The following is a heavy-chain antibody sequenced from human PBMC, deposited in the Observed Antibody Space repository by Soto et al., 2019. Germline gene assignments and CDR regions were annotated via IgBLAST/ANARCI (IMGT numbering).Heavy chain of an antibody. CDR1: GYTFTSYG. D-gene: IGHD3-9*01. CDR2: ISAYNGNT. Sequence: GASVKVSCKASGYTFTSYGISWVRQAPGQGLEWMGWISAYNGNTNYAQKLQGRVTMTTNTSISTAYMELRSLRSEDTAVYYCARGHPIYYDILTGYYYWGQGTLVTVSS. V-gene: IGHV1-18*01. J-gene: IGHJ4*02. CDR3: ARGHPIYYDILTGYYY.